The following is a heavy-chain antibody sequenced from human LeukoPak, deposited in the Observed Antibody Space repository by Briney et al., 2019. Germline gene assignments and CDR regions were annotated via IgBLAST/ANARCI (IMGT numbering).Heavy chain of an antibody. CDR2: IYTSGST. J-gene: IGHJ5*02. Sequence: PSETLSLTCTVSGGSISSSSYYWSWIRQPPGKGLEWIGYIYTSGSTNYNPSLKSRVTISVDTSKNQFSLKLSSVTAADTAVYYCARTQGGFWFDPWGQGTLVTVSS. V-gene: IGHV4-61*05. D-gene: IGHD3-16*01. CDR1: GGSISSSSYY. CDR3: ARTQGGFWFDP.